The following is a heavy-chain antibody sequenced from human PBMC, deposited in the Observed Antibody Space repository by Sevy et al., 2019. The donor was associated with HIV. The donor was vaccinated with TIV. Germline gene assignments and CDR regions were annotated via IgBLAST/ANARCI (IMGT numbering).Heavy chain of an antibody. V-gene: IGHV4-59*01. CDR2: IYYSGNT. J-gene: IGHJ3*02. CDR1: GDSISGYY. Sequence: SETLSLTCTVSGDSISGYYWSWIRQPPGKGLEWIGRIYYSGNTNYNPSLKSRVTISVDTSKKQFSLNLRSVTAADTAVYYCARGDRIDAFDIWGQGTMVTVSS. CDR3: ARGDRIDAFDI.